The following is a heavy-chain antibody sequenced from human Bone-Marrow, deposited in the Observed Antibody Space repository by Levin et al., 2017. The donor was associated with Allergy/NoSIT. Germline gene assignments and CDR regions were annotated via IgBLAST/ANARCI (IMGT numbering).Heavy chain of an antibody. Sequence: GESLKISCAASGFKFSSFGIHWVRQAPGKGLDWVAVISSDESNKFYSDSVRGRFTISRDNAKNTVYLQMHSLRADDTAVYYCAKDSYYDSSGSLDYWGQGTLVTVSS. V-gene: IGHV3-30*18. D-gene: IGHD3-22*01. CDR2: ISSDESNK. J-gene: IGHJ4*02. CDR1: GFKFSSFG. CDR3: AKDSYYDSSGSLDY.